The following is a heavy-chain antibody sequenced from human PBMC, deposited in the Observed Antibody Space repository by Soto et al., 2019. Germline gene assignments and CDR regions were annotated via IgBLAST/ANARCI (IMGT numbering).Heavy chain of an antibody. CDR2: INSDGSVT. Sequence: EAQLVESGGGLVQPGGSLRLSCVASGFTFSDHWMQWVRQVPGERPAWVSRINSDGSVTADADSVRGRVTISRDNAKNTLYVQLNSLRVDDTAMYYGVRQYSAYDTWGQGTMVTVSS. CDR3: VRQYSAYDT. V-gene: IGHV3-74*03. CDR1: GFTFSDHW. J-gene: IGHJ3*02. D-gene: IGHD4-4*01.